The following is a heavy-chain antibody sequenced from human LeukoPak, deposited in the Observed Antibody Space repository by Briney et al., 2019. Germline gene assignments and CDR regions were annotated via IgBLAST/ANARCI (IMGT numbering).Heavy chain of an antibody. V-gene: IGHV3-21*01. Sequence: GGSLRLSCAASGFTFSSYSMNWVRQAPGKGLEWVSSISSSSSYIYYADSVKGRFTISRDNSKNTLYLQMNSLRAEDTAVYYCANEVAAAGLPYYYYGMDVWGQGTTVTVSS. CDR1: GFTFSSYS. CDR2: ISSSSSYI. CDR3: ANEVAAAGLPYYYYGMDV. J-gene: IGHJ6*02. D-gene: IGHD6-13*01.